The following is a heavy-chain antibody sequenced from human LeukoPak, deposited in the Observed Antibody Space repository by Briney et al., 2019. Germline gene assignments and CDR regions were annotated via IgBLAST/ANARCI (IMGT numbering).Heavy chain of an antibody. D-gene: IGHD3-3*02. CDR2: INPNSGGT. Sequence: ASVKVSCKASGYTFTRYYMHWVREAPGQGLEWRGWINPNSGGTNYAQKFQGRVTITRDTSISTAYMELSRLRSDETAVYYCAILGGLWARYMDVWGKGTTVTISS. V-gene: IGHV1-2*02. CDR3: AILGGLWARYMDV. CDR1: GYTFTRYY. J-gene: IGHJ6*03.